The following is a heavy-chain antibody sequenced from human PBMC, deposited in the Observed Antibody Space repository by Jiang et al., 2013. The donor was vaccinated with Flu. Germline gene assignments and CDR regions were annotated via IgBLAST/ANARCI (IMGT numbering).Heavy chain of an antibody. V-gene: IGHV1-3*01. CDR1: GYTFTSYA. CDR3: AREYGYYDRNDY. Sequence: SVKVSCKASGYTFTSYAMHWVRQAPGQRLEWMGWINAGNGNTKYSQKFQGRVTITRDTSASTAYMELSSLRSEDTAVYYCAREYGYYDRNDYWGQGTLVTVSS. D-gene: IGHD3-22*01. CDR2: INAGNGNT. J-gene: IGHJ4*02.